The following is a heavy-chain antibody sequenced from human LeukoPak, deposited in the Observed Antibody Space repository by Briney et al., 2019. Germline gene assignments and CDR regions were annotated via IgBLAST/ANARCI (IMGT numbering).Heavy chain of an antibody. CDR2: IYTSGST. V-gene: IGHV4-4*07. CDR3: ARVYKVRVAGTFDY. CDR1: GGSISSYY. J-gene: IGHJ4*02. Sequence: SETLSLTCTVSGGSISSYYWSWIRQPAGKGLEWIGRIYTSGSTNYNPSLKSRVTMSVDTSKNQFSLKLSSVTAADTAVYYCARVYKVRVAGTFDYWGQGTLVTVSS. D-gene: IGHD6-19*01.